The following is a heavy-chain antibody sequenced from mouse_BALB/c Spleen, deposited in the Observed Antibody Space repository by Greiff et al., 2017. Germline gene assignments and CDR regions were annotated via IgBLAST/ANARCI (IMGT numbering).Heavy chain of an antibody. V-gene: IGHV5-6-5*01. J-gene: IGHJ1*01. CDR3: ARGGDGYYWYFDV. CDR1: GFTFSSYA. D-gene: IGHD2-3*01. CDR2: ISSGGST. Sequence: EVKLEESGGGLVKPGGSLKLSCAASGFTFSSYAMSWVRQTPEKRLEWVASISSGGSTYYPDSVKGRFTISRDNARNILYLQMSSLRSEDTAMYYCARGGDGYYWYFDVWGAGTTVTVSS.